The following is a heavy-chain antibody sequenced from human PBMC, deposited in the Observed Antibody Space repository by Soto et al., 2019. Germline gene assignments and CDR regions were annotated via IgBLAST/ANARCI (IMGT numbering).Heavy chain of an antibody. J-gene: IGHJ4*02. D-gene: IGHD3-10*01. CDR3: ARVSMVRGVTSSIDY. V-gene: IGHV1-3*01. Sequence: KFQGRVTITRDTSASTAYMELSSLRSEDTAVYYCARVSMVRGVTSSIDYWGQGTLVTVSS.